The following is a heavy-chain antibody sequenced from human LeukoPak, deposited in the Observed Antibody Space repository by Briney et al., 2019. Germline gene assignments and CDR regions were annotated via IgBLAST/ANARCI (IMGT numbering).Heavy chain of an antibody. D-gene: IGHD2-15*01. CDR2: INPDSGGT. Sequence: GASVKVSCKASGYTFTRYYIHWMRQAPGQGLEWMGWINPDSGGTNYAQKFQGRVTMTRDTSISTVYMDLSMLRSDDTAMYYCARDAWVGNWFDPWGQGTLVIVSS. J-gene: IGHJ5*02. CDR3: ARDAWVGNWFDP. CDR1: GYTFTRYY. V-gene: IGHV1-2*02.